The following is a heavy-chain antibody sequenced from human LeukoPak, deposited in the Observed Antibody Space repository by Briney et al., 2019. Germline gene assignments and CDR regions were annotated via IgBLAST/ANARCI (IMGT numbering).Heavy chain of an antibody. CDR2: ISYDGSNK. CDR3: ARDRSTSCYSPEMEY. D-gene: IGHD2-2*02. V-gene: IGHV3-30-3*01. CDR1: GFTFDDYA. Sequence: GGSLRLSCAASGFTFDDYAMHWVRQAPGKGLEWVAVISYDGSNKYYADSVKGRFTISRDNSKNTLYLQMNSLRAEDTAVYYCARDRSTSCYSPEMEYWGQGTLVTVSS. J-gene: IGHJ4*02.